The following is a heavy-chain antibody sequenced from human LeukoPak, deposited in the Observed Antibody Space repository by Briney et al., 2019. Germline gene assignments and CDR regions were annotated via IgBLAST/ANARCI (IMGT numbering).Heavy chain of an antibody. V-gene: IGHV3-23*01. CDR3: AKESPTLGGY. J-gene: IGHJ4*02. D-gene: IGHD3-16*01. CDR2: LSGSGGNP. CDR1: GFTFSIYG. Sequence: GGSLRLSCAASGFTFSIYGMSWVRQAPGKGLEWVSSLSGSGGNPFYADSVQGRFTISRDNSKNTLYLQMKSLRAEDTAVYYCAKESPTLGGYWGQGILVTVSS.